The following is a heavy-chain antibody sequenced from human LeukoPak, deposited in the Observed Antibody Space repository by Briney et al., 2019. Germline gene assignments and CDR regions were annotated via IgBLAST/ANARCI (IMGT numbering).Heavy chain of an antibody. CDR1: GGSISSYY. J-gene: IGHJ4*02. CDR2: IYYSEST. CDR3: ARVLVDSSGWDEYFDY. V-gene: IGHV4-59*01. Sequence: SETLSLTCTVSGGSISSYYWSWIRQPPAKGLEGIGYIYYSESTNYNPSLKSRVTISVDTSKNQFSLKLSSVTAADTAVYYCARVLVDSSGWDEYFDYWGQGTLVTVSS. D-gene: IGHD6-19*01.